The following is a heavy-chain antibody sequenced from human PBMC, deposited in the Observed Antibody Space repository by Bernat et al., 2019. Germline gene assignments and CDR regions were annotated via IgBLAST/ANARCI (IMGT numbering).Heavy chain of an antibody. CDR2: ISGNGGST. J-gene: IGHJ6*02. CDR3: AKVFAPELVEPAVRRGGSLWRVDNFYYHGMDV. Sequence: EVQLLESGGGLVQSGGSLRLSCAVSGFTFSSYAMSWVRQAPGKGLEWVSVISGNGGSTYYADSVKGRFTISRDNSKNTLYVQMNSLRAEDTAIYYCAKVFAPELVEPAVRRGGSLWRVDNFYYHGMDVWGQGATVTVYS. CDR1: GFTFSSYA. V-gene: IGHV3-23*01. D-gene: IGHD2-2*01.